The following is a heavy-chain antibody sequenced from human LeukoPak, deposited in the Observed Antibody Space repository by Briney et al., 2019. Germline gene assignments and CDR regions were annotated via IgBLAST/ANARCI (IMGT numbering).Heavy chain of an antibody. CDR1: GFSVSSNY. D-gene: IGHD6-13*01. J-gene: IGHJ4*02. Sequence: GGSLRLSCAASGFSVSSNYMSWVRQAPVKGLEWVAFISYDGTNKFYADSVKGRFTISSDNSKNTLYMQMNSLRAEDTAVYYCARGKYNNGWYYFDYWGQGTLVTVSS. CDR2: ISYDGTNK. CDR3: ARGKYNNGWYYFDY. V-gene: IGHV3-33*08.